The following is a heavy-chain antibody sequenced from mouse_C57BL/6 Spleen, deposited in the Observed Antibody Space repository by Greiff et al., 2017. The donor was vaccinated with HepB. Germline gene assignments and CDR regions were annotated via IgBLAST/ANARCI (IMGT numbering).Heavy chain of an antibody. J-gene: IGHJ2*01. CDR1: GYTFTSYW. Sequence: QVQLQQPGAELVMPGASVKLSCKASGYTFTSYWMHWVKQRPGQGLEWIGEIDPSDSYTNYNQKFKGKSTLTVDKSSSTAYMQLSSLASEDSAVYCLARRRRGGFDYWGQGTTLTVSS. CDR3: ARRRRGGFDY. CDR2: IDPSDSYT. V-gene: IGHV1-69*01.